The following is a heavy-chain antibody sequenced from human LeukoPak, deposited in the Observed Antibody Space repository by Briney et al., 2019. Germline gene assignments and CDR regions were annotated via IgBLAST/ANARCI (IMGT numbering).Heavy chain of an antibody. Sequence: SVKVSCKASGGTFSSYAISWVRQAPGQGLEWMGRIIPIFGTANYAQKFQGRVTITTDESTSTAYMELSSLRSEDTAVYYCARDYCSSTSCYPVDDYWGQGTLVTASS. J-gene: IGHJ4*02. CDR1: GGTFSSYA. V-gene: IGHV1-69*05. CDR2: IIPIFGTA. D-gene: IGHD2-2*01. CDR3: ARDYCSSTSCYPVDDY.